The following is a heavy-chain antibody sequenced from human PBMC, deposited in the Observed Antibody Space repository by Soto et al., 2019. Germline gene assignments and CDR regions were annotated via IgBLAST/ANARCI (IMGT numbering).Heavy chain of an antibody. CDR3: AHSSIAEAEMDV. V-gene: IGHV2-5*01. D-gene: IGHD6-13*01. CDR2: IYWNDDK. CDR1: GFSLSTSGVG. J-gene: IGHJ6*02. Sequence: QITLKESGPTLVKPTQTLTLTCTFSGFSLSTSGVGVGWIRQPPGKALEWLALIYWNDDKRYSPSLKSRLTITKATSKNQVVPTMTNMDTVDTATYYSAHSSIAEAEMDVWGQGTTVTVSS.